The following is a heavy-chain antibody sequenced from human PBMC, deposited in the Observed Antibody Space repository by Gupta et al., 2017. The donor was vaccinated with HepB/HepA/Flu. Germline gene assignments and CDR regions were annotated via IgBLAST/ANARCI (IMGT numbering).Heavy chain of an antibody. CDR1: GFTFSSYS. J-gene: IGHJ4*02. V-gene: IGHV3-21*01. CDR3: ARAQPGYQIGDY. CDR2: ISSSSSYI. Sequence: EVQLVESGGGLVTPGGSLRLSCAASGFTFSSYSMNWVRQAPGKGLEWVSSISSSSSYIYYADSVKGRFTISRDNAKNSLYLQMNSLRAEDTAVYYCARAQPGYQIGDYWGQGTLVTVSS. D-gene: IGHD2-2*01.